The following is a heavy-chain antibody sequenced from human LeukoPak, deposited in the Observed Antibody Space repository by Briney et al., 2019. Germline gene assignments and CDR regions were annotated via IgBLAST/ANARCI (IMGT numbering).Heavy chain of an antibody. CDR3: AKGENYYDSSCYYYVRALFDY. V-gene: IGHV3-30*18. J-gene: IGHJ4*02. D-gene: IGHD3-22*01. CDR1: GFTFSSYG. CDR2: TSYNGNIK. Sequence: GGSLRLSCAASGFTFSSYGMHWVRQAPGKGLEWVAGTSYNGNIKYYADYVKGRFSISRDNSKNTLYLQMDSLRAEDTAVYFCAKGENYYDSSCYYYVRALFDYWGQGTLVTVSS.